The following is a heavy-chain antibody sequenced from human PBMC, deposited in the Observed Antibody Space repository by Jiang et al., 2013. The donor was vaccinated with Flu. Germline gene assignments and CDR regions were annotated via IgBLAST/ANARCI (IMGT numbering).Heavy chain of an antibody. J-gene: IGHJ4*02. V-gene: IGHV3-74*01. Sequence: VQLVESGGGLVQPGGSLRLSCAASGFTFSNSWMHWVRQAPGKGLVWVSRISSDGTRIIYADSVKGRFTISRDNAKNTLDLQMNSLRAEDTAVYYCARDRRAADTDFDYWGQGIMVTVTS. CDR3: ARDRRAADTDFDY. CDR1: GFTFSNSW. CDR2: ISSDGTRI. D-gene: IGHD6-13*01.